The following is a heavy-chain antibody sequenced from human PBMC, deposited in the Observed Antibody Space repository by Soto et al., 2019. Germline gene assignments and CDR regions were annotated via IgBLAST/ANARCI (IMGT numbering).Heavy chain of an antibody. CDR2: MSYDGTKQ. Sequence: PGGSLRLSCAASAFTFSTYGMHWFRQAPGKGLEWVAAMSYDGTKQYYVASVKGRFTISRDNSRNTLFLQLNSLRDEDTAVYYCAKEYGSTWIDHWGQGTPVTVSS. J-gene: IGHJ4*02. CDR1: AFTFSTYG. CDR3: AKEYGSTWIDH. V-gene: IGHV3-30*18. D-gene: IGHD6-13*01.